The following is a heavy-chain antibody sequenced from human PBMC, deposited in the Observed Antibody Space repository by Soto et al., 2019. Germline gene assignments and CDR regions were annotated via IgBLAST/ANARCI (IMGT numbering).Heavy chain of an antibody. CDR3: ARGGTTVTTRYYYGMDV. J-gene: IGHJ6*02. CDR2: ISAYNGNT. CDR1: GYTFTSYG. V-gene: IGHV1-18*01. D-gene: IGHD4-17*01. Sequence: QVQLVQSGAEVKKPGASVKVSCKASGYTFTSYGISWVRQAPGQGLEWMGWISAYNGNTNYAQKLQGRVTVTTGTSTSTAYMELRSLRSDDTAVYYCARGGTTVTTRYYYGMDVWGQGTTVTVSS.